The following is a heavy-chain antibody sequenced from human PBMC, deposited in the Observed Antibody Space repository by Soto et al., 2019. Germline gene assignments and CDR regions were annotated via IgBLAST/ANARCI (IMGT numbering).Heavy chain of an antibody. CDR2: IYDIKST. V-gene: IGHV4-59*08. CDR3: AGQPYNSRFDP. CDR1: CGSISNYF. D-gene: IGHD1-20*01. Sequence: SETLSLTCTVSCGSISNYFWSWIRQPPGKGLEWIGYIYDIKSTNYNPSLKSRVTISVDTSKNQFSLKLSSVTVADTAVYYCAGQPYNSRFDPWGQGTLVTVSS. J-gene: IGHJ5*02.